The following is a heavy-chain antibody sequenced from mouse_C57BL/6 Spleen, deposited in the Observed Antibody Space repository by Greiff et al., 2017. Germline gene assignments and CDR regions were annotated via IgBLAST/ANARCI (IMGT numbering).Heavy chain of an antibody. CDR2: ISSGGSYT. D-gene: IGHD2-3*01. Sequence: EVQVVESGGDLVKPGGSLKLSCAASGFTFSSYGMSWVRQTPDKRLEWVATISSGGSYTYYPDSVKGRFTISRDNAKNTLYLQMSRLKSEDTAMYYCARGPDGYSLFGYWGQGTTLSVSS. CDR3: ARGPDGYSLFGY. V-gene: IGHV5-6*01. J-gene: IGHJ2*01. CDR1: GFTFSSYG.